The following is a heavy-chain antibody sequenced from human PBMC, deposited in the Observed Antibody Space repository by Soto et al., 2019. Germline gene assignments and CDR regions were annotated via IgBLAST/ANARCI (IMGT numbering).Heavy chain of an antibody. V-gene: IGHV3-23*01. Sequence: PGGSLRLSCAASGFKFSNYAMSWVRQAPGKGLEWVSLISATGGGTYYADSVKGRFTISRDNSNNTLYLQVHSLTAEDTAVYYCAKDRGAGGNSAFYFDFWGQGAQVTVSS. CDR1: GFKFSNYA. J-gene: IGHJ4*02. CDR2: ISATGGGT. D-gene: IGHD3-16*01. CDR3: AKDRGAGGNSAFYFDF.